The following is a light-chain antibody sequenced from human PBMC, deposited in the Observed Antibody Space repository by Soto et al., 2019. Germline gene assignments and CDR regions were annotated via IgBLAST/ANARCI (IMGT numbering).Light chain of an antibody. V-gene: IGKV3-20*01. CDR1: QNVRSNY. CDR2: GAS. CDR3: QDYGSSEWT. Sequence: EIVLTQSPGTLSLSPGERVTPSCRASQNVRSNYLAWYQQKPGQAPRLLIYGASTRASGIPERFSGSGSGTDFTLTISRLAPEDFAVYYCQDYGSSEWTFGQGTKVDI. J-gene: IGKJ1*01.